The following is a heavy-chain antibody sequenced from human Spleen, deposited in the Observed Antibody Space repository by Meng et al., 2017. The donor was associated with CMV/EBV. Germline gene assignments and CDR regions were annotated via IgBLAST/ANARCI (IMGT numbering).Heavy chain of an antibody. CDR3: VTDDLCSGGDCSVGY. D-gene: IGHD2-21*02. J-gene: IGHJ4*02. Sequence: ASVKVSCKVSGYSLIELSMQWVRQAPGKGLEWMGGFDPEDGETIFAQKFQGRVTLTEDTSTNTAYMELRSLKSADTAVYYCVTDDLCSGGDCSVGYWGQGVLVTVSS. CDR2: FDPEDGET. CDR1: GYSLIELS. V-gene: IGHV1-24*01.